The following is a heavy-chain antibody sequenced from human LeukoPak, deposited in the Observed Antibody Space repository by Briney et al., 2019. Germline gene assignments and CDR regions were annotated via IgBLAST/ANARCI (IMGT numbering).Heavy chain of an antibody. CDR1: GFTFSSYG. CDR3: AKDPSGSYLRGYLDY. J-gene: IGHJ4*02. Sequence: PGGSLRLSCAASGFTFSSYGMHWVRQAPGKGLEWVAVISYDGSNKYYADSVKGRFTISRDNSKNTLYLQMNSLRAEDTAVYYCAKDPSGSYLRGYLDYWGQGTLVTVSS. CDR2: ISYDGSNK. D-gene: IGHD1-26*01. V-gene: IGHV3-30*18.